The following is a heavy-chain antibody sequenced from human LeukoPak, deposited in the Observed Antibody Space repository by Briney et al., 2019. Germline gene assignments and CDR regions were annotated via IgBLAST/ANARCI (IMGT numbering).Heavy chain of an antibody. CDR1: GGSFSGYY. CDR3: ARAVRTMSFDY. CDR2: IYYSGST. Sequence: SETLSLTCAVYGGSFSGYYWSWIRQHPGKGLEWIGYIYYSGSTYYNPSLKSRVTISVDTSKNQFSLKLSSVTAADTAVFYCARAVRTMSFDYWGQGTLVTVSS. V-gene: IGHV4-31*11. J-gene: IGHJ4*02. D-gene: IGHD3-22*01.